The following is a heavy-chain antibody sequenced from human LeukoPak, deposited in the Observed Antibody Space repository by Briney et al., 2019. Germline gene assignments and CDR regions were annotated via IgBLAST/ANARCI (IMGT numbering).Heavy chain of an antibody. CDR1: GYSFTSYW. D-gene: IGHD1-7*01. CDR3: ARQDDANYRFDR. Sequence: GESLKISFNGSGYSFTSYWFGWVRQMPGKGLEWMGIIYPGDSDTRYSPSFQGQVTISADKSISTAYLQWSSLKASDTAMYYCARQDDANYRFDRWGQGTLVTVSS. V-gene: IGHV5-51*01. J-gene: IGHJ5*02. CDR2: IYPGDSDT.